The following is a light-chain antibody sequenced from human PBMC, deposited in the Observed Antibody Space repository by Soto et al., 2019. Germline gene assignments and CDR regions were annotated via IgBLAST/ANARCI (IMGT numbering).Light chain of an antibody. CDR3: AAWDGSLNGWV. Sequence: QPVLTQPPSASGTPGQRVTISCSGSSSNVGSDIVNWYQQLPGTAPKLLIYSNNQRPSGVPDRFSGSKSGTSASLAISGLQSDDEADYYCAAWDGSLNGWVFGGGTKLTVL. CDR2: SNN. V-gene: IGLV1-44*01. J-gene: IGLJ3*02. CDR1: SSNVGSDI.